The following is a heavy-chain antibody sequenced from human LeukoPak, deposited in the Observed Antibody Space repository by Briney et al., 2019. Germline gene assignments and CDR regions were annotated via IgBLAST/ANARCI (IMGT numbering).Heavy chain of an antibody. CDR2: TRNKANSYTT. J-gene: IGHJ4*02. V-gene: IGHV3-72*01. CDR3: ARVEHGIGTFFDY. Sequence: PGGSLRLSCAASGFTFSDHYMDWVRQAPGKGLEWVGRTRNKANSYTTEYAASVKDRFTISRDDSKNSLYLQMNSLKTEDTAVYYCARVEHGIGTFFDYWGQGTLVTVSS. D-gene: IGHD3-16*01. CDR1: GFTFSDHY.